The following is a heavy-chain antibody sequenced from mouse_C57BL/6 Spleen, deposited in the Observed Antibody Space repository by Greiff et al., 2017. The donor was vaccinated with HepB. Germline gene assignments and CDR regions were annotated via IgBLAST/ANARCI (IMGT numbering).Heavy chain of an antibody. CDR1: GFTFSSYG. V-gene: IGHV5-6*01. CDR2: ISSGGSYT. D-gene: IGHD3-2*02. Sequence: EVQLMESGGDLVKPGGSLKLSCAASGFTFSSYGMSWVRQTPDKRLEWVATISSGGSYTYYPDSVKGRFTISRDNAKNTLYLQMSSLKSEDTAMYYCARQGSSGYAMDYWGQGTSVTVSS. J-gene: IGHJ4*01. CDR3: ARQGSSGYAMDY.